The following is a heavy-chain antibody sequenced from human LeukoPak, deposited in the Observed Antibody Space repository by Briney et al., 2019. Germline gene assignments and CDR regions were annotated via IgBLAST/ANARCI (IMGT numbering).Heavy chain of an antibody. J-gene: IGHJ4*02. CDR3: AKEPYGSGRSRDYFDY. D-gene: IGHD3-10*01. V-gene: IGHV3-21*01. CDR1: GFTFSSYS. Sequence: GGSLRLSCAASGFTFSSYSMNWVRQAPGKGLEWVSSISSSSYIYYADSLKGRFTISRDNAKNSLYLEMNSLRAEDTAVYYCAKEPYGSGRSRDYFDYWGQGTLVTVSS. CDR2: ISSSSYI.